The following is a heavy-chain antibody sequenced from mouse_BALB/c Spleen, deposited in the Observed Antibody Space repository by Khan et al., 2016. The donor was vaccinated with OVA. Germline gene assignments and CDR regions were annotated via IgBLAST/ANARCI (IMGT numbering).Heavy chain of an antibody. D-gene: IGHD2-14*01. V-gene: IGHV3-8*02. J-gene: IGHJ3*01. Sequence: EVQLQESGPSLVKPSQTLSLTCSVTGDSITSGYWNWIRKFPGNKLEYMGYIIYTGYTYYNPSLKSRISITRHTSKNQYYLHLNSVTDEDTATYYCARATYRYAFVYWGQGTLVTVSA. CDR1: GDSITSGY. CDR2: IIYTGYT. CDR3: ARATYRYAFVY.